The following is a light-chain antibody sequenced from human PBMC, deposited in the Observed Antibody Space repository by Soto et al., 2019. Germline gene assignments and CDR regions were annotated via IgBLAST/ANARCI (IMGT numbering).Light chain of an antibody. V-gene: IGLV2-14*02. Sequence: QSALTQPASVSGSPGQSITISCTGTSSDIGTYNLVSWYQQHPGKAPKLMIYEVNKRPSGVSDRFSGSKSGNTASLTISGLQAEDEADYYCSSYTSSSTLGVFGTGTKLTVL. CDR1: SSDIGTYNL. J-gene: IGLJ1*01. CDR3: SSYTSSSTLGV. CDR2: EVN.